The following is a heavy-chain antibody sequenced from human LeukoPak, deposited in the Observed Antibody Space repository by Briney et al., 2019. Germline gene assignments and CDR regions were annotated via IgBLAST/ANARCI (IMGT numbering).Heavy chain of an antibody. V-gene: IGHV3-7*03. CDR2: IKQDGSEK. CDR1: GFTFSSPW. D-gene: IGHD6-6*01. J-gene: IGHJ5*02. Sequence: GGSLRLSCAASGFTFSSPWMSWVRQAPGKGLEWVANIKQDGSEKYYVGSVEGRFTISRDNAKNSLYLQMDSLRAEDTAVYYCARDGPYSTSSTHPPWGQGTLVTVSS. CDR3: ARDGPYSTSSTHPP.